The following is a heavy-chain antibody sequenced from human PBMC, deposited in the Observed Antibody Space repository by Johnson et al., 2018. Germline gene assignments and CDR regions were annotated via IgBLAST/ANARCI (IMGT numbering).Heavy chain of an antibody. D-gene: IGHD1-26*01. Sequence: VQLVESGGGVVQPGRSLRLSCAASGFTFSSYGMHWVRQAPGKGLEWVAVIWYDGSNKYYADSVKGRFTISRDNSKNTLYLQMNSLRAEDKAVYYCAKDQSPEVGVDPFDIWGQGTMVTVSS. V-gene: IGHV3-33*06. CDR1: GFTFSSYG. CDR2: IWYDGSNK. CDR3: AKDQSPEVGVDPFDI. J-gene: IGHJ3*02.